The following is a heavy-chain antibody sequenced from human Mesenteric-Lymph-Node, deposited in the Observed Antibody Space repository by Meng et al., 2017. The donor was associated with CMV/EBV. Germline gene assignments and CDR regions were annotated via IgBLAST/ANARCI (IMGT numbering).Heavy chain of an antibody. V-gene: IGHV4-31*02. CDR3: ARWGPDFWSGYYGY. D-gene: IGHD3-3*01. Sequence: SGGSISSGGYYWSWISQHPGKGLEWIGYIYYSGSTYYNPSLKSRVTISVDTSKNQFSLKLSSVTAADTAVYYCARWGPDFWSGYYGYWGQGTLVTVSS. CDR1: GGSISSGGYY. CDR2: IYYSGST. J-gene: IGHJ4*02.